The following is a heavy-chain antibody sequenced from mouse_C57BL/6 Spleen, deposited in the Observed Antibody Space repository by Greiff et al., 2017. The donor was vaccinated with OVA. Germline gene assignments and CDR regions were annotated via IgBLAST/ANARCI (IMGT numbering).Heavy chain of an antibody. CDR2: ISSGGDYI. D-gene: IGHD2-3*01. CDR3: TREVDDGYYAMDY. CDR1: GFTFSSYA. V-gene: IGHV5-9-1*02. Sequence: EVMLVESGEGLVKPGGSLKLSCAASGFTFSSYAMSWVRQTPEKRLEWVAYISSGGDYIYYADTVKGRFTISRDNARNTLYLQMSSLKSEDTAMYYCTREVDDGYYAMDYWGQGTSVTVSS. J-gene: IGHJ4*01.